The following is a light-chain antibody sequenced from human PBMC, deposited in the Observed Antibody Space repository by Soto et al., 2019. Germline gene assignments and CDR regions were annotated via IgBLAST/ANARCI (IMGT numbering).Light chain of an antibody. CDR1: QSISSW. CDR2: DAS. CDR3: QQYYSFWT. Sequence: EIQITQSPSTLSASVGDRSTITCRASQSISSWLAWYQQKPGKSPNLLIYDASSLESGLPSRFSGSGSGTEFTLTISSLQPDDFATYYCQQYYSFWTFGQGTKVDIK. J-gene: IGKJ1*01. V-gene: IGKV1-5*01.